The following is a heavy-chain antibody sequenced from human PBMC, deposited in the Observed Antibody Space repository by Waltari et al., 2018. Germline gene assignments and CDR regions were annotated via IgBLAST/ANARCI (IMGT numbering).Heavy chain of an antibody. CDR1: GFTFTIYS. D-gene: IGHD3-16*01. Sequence: EVQLVESGGGLVKPGGSLRLSCAASGFTFTIYSMNWVRLAPGTGLEWVSSISGSSDYIHYADSVKGRFTMSRDNAKNSLFLLMDSLRVEDSAIYYCARVGVHPNPYFFYGMDVWGQGTTVSVSS. CDR2: ISGSSDYI. J-gene: IGHJ6*02. V-gene: IGHV3-21*02. CDR3: ARVGVHPNPYFFYGMDV.